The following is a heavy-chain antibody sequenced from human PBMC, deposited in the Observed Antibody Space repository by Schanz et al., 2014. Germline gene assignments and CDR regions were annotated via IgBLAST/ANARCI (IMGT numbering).Heavy chain of an antibody. CDR1: GFSFSIFA. Sequence: EVQLLESGGGLVQPGGSLRLSCAASGFSFSIFAMTWVRQAPGQGLEWVSTISGSGETTYYADSVKGRFTISRDNSKNALYLQMNSLRAEDTAVYYCARRITGTHHNPYYHGMDVWGQGTTVTVSS. CDR2: ISGSGETT. J-gene: IGHJ6*02. D-gene: IGHD1-20*01. V-gene: IGHV3-23*01. CDR3: ARRITGTHHNPYYHGMDV.